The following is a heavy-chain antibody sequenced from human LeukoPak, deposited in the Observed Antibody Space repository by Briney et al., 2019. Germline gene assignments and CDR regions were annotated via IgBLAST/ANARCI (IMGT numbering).Heavy chain of an antibody. CDR2: IIPIFGTA. CDR3: ARGDVVVPAAGSPFFKYYYYMDV. D-gene: IGHD2-2*01. V-gene: IGHV1-69*05. CDR1: GGTFSSYA. J-gene: IGHJ6*03. Sequence: SVKVSCKASGGTFSSYAISWVRQAPGQGLEWMGRIIPIFGTANYAQKFQGRVTITTDESTSTAYMELSSLRSEDTAVYYCARGDVVVPAAGSPFFKYYYYMDVWGKGTTVTVSS.